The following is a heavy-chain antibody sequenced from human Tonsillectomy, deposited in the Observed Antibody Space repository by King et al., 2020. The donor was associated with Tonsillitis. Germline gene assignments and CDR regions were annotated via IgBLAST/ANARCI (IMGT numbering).Heavy chain of an antibody. CDR2: ISYDGSNK. D-gene: IGHD2-2*01. J-gene: IGHJ6*02. Sequence: VQLVESGGGVVQPGRSLRLSCAASGFTFSSYAMHWVRQAPGKWLEWVAVISYDGSNKYYADSVKGRFTISRDNSKNTLYLQMNSLRAEDTAVYYCAREGMVPAAIGSYYYGMDVWGQGTTVTVSS. CDR1: GFTFSSYA. CDR3: AREGMVPAAIGSYYYGMDV. V-gene: IGHV3-30-3*01.